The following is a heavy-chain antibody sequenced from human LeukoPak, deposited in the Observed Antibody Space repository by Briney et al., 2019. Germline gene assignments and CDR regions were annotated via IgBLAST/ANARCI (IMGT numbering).Heavy chain of an antibody. CDR1: GFTFSSYA. J-gene: IGHJ4*02. CDR2: ITESGNIP. D-gene: IGHD5-18*01. Sequence: GGSLRLSCAASGFTFSSYAMSWVRQAPGKGLEWVLAITESGNIPYSADSVKGRFTISRDNSKNTLYLQMNSLRAGDTAVYYCAKALSAYNYGVDFWGQGTLVTVSS. CDR3: AKALSAYNYGVDF. V-gene: IGHV3-23*01.